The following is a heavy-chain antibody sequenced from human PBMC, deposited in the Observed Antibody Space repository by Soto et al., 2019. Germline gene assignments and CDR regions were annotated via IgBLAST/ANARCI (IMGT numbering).Heavy chain of an antibody. CDR1: GGSISSYY. V-gene: IGHV4-59*01. CDR3: ARGGRGGWFDP. CDR2: IYYSGST. D-gene: IGHD3-16*01. J-gene: IGHJ5*02. Sequence: QVQLQESGPGLVKPSETLSLTCTVSGGSISSYYWSWIRQPPGKGLEWIGYIYYSGSTNYNPSLKSRVTISVDTSKNQFSLKLSSVTAADTAVYYYARGGRGGWFDPWGQGTLVTVSS.